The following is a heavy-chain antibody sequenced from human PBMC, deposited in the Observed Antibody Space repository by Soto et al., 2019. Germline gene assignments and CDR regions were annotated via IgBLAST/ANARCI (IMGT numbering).Heavy chain of an antibody. CDR3: AHVRFLEWLSEVNFDY. Sequence: QITLKESGPTLVKPTQTLTLTCTFSGFSLSTSGVGVGWIRQPPGKALEWLALIYWDDDKRYSPSLKSRLTITKDTSKNQVVLTMTNMDPVDTATYYCAHVRFLEWLSEVNFDYWGQGTLVTVSS. CDR2: IYWDDDK. J-gene: IGHJ4*02. D-gene: IGHD3-3*01. CDR1: GFSLSTSGVG. V-gene: IGHV2-5*02.